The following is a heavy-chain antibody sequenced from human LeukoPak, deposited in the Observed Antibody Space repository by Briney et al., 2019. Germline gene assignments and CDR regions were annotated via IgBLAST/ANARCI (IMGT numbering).Heavy chain of an antibody. CDR2: IKQDGSEK. V-gene: IGHV3-7*01. J-gene: IGHJ4*02. D-gene: IGHD4-17*01. CDR1: GFTFSSYE. CDR3: ARDNGPGDYVTWGYYFDY. Sequence: GGSLRLSCAASGFTFSSYEMNWVRQAPGKGLEWVANIKQDGSEKYYVDSVKGRFTISRDNAKNSLYLQMNSLRAEDTAVYYCARDNGPGDYVTWGYYFDYWGQGTLVTVAS.